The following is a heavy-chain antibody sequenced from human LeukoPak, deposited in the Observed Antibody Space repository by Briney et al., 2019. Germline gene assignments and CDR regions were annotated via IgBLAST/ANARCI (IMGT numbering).Heavy chain of an antibody. CDR3: ARDRSGYSGYDFFDY. CDR2: ISISGSTI. V-gene: IGHV3-48*03. J-gene: IGHJ4*02. Sequence: QPGGSLRLSCAASGFTFSSFETNWVRQAPGKGLEWVSYISISGSTIYYADSVKGRFTISRDNAKNSLYLQMNSLRAEDTAVYYCARDRSGYSGYDFFDYWGQGALVTVSS. D-gene: IGHD5-12*01. CDR1: GFTFSSFE.